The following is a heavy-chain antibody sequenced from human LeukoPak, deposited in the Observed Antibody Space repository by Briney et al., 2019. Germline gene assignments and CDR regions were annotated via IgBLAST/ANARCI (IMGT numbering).Heavy chain of an antibody. J-gene: IGHJ4*02. CDR2: IYNDGRT. Sequence: PGGSLRLSCAASGLTVSNYHMSWVRQAPRKGLEWVSIIYNDGRTYYADSAKGRFTISRDNLKNTLYLQMNSLRVEDTGLYWWARMEGDVYKNPFDYWGQGTLVTVSS. V-gene: IGHV3-53*01. D-gene: IGHD1-1*01. CDR1: GLTVSNYH. CDR3: ARMEGDVYKNPFDY.